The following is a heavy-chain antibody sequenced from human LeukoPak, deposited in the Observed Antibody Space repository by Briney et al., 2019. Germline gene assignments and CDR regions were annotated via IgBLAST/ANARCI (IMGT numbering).Heavy chain of an antibody. Sequence: GGSLRLSCAASGFTFSGFSMSWVRQAPGKGLEWVSTISARGGSLYYAGSVKGRFTISRDNSMNTLYLQMNSLRAEDTAVYYCARDGTIVNYYYGMDVWGQGTTVTVSS. V-gene: IGHV3-23*01. CDR2: ISARGGSL. CDR3: ARDGTIVNYYYGMDV. D-gene: IGHD2-21*01. CDR1: GFTFSGFS. J-gene: IGHJ6*02.